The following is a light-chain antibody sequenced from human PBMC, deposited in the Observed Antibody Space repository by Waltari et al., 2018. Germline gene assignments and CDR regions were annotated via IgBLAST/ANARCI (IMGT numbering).Light chain of an antibody. CDR2: GAS. J-gene: IGKJ4*01. Sequence: EIVLTQSPGTLSLSPGERATLPCRASQTVRTTYLAWYQQKPGQAPTLLIYGASSRATGIPDRCSGSGSGTDFYLTISSLEPEDFAVYYCQQYDISPLTFGGGTKVEIK. CDR1: QTVRTTY. V-gene: IGKV3-20*01. CDR3: QQYDISPLT.